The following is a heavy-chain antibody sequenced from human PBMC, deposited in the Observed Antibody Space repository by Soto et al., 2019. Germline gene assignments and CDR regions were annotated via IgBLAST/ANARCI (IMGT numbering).Heavy chain of an antibody. CDR1: GFTFSNYA. CDR3: AKRADSTAGYFSYYMDV. J-gene: IGHJ6*03. D-gene: IGHD4-17*01. V-gene: IGHV3-23*01. CDR2: VSGSGAST. Sequence: GGSLRLSCAASGFTFSNYAMSWVRQAPRKGLEWVSAVSGSGASTYYADSVKGRFTISRDNSKDTMYLQMNSLRVEDTAVYFCAKRADSTAGYFSYYMDVWGKGTTVTVSS.